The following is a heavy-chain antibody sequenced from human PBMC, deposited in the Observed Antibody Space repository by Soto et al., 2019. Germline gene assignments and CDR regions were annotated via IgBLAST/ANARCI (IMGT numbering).Heavy chain of an antibody. J-gene: IGHJ4*02. CDR1: GFMFSVYT. CDR2: INSDSSSI. D-gene: IGHD3-10*01. V-gene: IGHV3-48*04. CDR3: ASLLGDVTTFDN. Sequence: GGSLRLSCAASGFMFSVYTMNWVRQAPGKGLEWISSINSDSSSIYHADSVKGRFTISRDNAQNSLYLQMDSLRAEDTAVYYCASLLGDVTTFDNWGQGTLVTVSS.